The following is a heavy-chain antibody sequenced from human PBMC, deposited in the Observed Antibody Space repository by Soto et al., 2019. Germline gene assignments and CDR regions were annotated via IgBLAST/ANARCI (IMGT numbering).Heavy chain of an antibody. V-gene: IGHV3-30*03. CDR1: GFTFSNYG. D-gene: IGHD6-13*01. CDR2: ISYDGSNK. CDR3: ARASRSSSNEPPFDY. Sequence: QVQLAESGGGVVQPGRSLRLSCAASGFTFSNYGMHWVRQAPGKGLEWVAVISYDGSNKYYEDSVKGRVTISRDNSKNTLRLQMNSLRPEDTAVYYCARASRSSSNEPPFDYWGQEPWSPSPQ. J-gene: IGHJ4*01.